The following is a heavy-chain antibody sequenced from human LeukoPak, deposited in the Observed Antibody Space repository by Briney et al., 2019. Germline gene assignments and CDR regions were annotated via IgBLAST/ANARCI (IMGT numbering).Heavy chain of an antibody. J-gene: IGHJ4*02. Sequence: PGGSLRLSCAASGFTFSRYWMSWVRQAPGKGLEWVANIKEDGTVKYYVEPVKGRFTISRDNAKNSLYLQMNSLRAEDTAVYYCAASITMFDYWGQGTLVTVSS. CDR2: IKEDGTVK. CDR1: GFTFSRYW. CDR3: AASITMFDY. V-gene: IGHV3-7*02. D-gene: IGHD3-10*01.